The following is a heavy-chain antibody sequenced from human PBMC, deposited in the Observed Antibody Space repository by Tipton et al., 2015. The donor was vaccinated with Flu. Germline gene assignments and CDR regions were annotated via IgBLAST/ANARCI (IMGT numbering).Heavy chain of an antibody. D-gene: IGHD5-24*01. CDR3: ARHSPRERDLPEHFDY. J-gene: IGHJ4*02. CDR1: SGSISSYS. CDR2: IYSSGNIFRTGST. Sequence: TLSLTCIVSSGSISSYSWSWIRQPAGKGLEWIGHIYSSGNIFRTGSTYRNSSLKSRATISIDKSKNQFSLRVFSVTAADTAVYYCARHSPRERDLPEHFDYWGQGTLVTVSS. V-gene: IGHV4-59*08.